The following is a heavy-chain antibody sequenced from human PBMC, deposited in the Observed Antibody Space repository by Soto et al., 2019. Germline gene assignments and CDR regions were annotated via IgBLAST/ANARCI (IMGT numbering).Heavy chain of an antibody. CDR3: AKRRYYYGSGSYPYNWFDP. CDR1: GFTFSSYG. CDR2: ISYDGSNK. D-gene: IGHD3-10*01. Sequence: GGSLRLSCAASGFTFSSYGMHWVRQAPGKGLEWVAVISYDGSNKYYADSVKGRFTISRDNSKNTLYLQMNSLRAEDTAVYYCAKRRYYYGSGSYPYNWFDPWGQGTLVTVSS. J-gene: IGHJ5*02. V-gene: IGHV3-30*18.